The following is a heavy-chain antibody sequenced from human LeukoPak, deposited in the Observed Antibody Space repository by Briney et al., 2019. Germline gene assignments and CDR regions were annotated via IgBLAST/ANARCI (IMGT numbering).Heavy chain of an antibody. D-gene: IGHD5-24*01. CDR2: IDPNSGGT. Sequence: ASVKVSCKASGYAFTGYYMNWVRQAPGQGLEWMGWIDPNSGGTYYAQKFQGRVTMTRDTSISTAYMELSRVTSDDTAVYYCARTINRDGYNALNYWGQGTPVTVSS. CDR1: GYAFTGYY. J-gene: IGHJ4*02. CDR3: ARTINRDGYNALNY. V-gene: IGHV1-2*02.